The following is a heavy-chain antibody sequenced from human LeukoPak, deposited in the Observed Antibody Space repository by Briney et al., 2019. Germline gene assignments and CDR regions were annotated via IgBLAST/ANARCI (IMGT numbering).Heavy chain of an antibody. J-gene: IGHJ3*02. D-gene: IGHD2-2*01. V-gene: IGHV1-2*02. CDR2: INPNSGGT. CDR3: PRPRMGLGYCSSTSCYDAFDI. Sequence: GASVKVSCKASGYTFTGYYMHWVRQAPGQGLEWMALINPNSGGTNYAQKFQGRVTMTRDTSTGTAYMELSRLRSDDTAVSYCPRPRMGLGYCSSTSCYDAFDIWGQGTMVTVSS. CDR1: GYTFTGYY.